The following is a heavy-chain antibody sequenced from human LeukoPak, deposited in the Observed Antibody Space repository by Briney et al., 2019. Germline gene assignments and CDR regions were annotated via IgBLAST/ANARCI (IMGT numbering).Heavy chain of an antibody. CDR3: ARGYGSGSYYNALDAFDI. Sequence: AASVKVSCKASGYTFTSYGISWVRQAPGQGLEWMGWISAYNGNTNYAQKLQGRVTMTTDTSTSTAYMELRSLRSDDRAVYYCARGYGSGSYYNALDAFDIWGQGTMVTVSS. CDR1: GYTFTSYG. J-gene: IGHJ3*02. CDR2: ISAYNGNT. V-gene: IGHV1-18*01. D-gene: IGHD3-10*01.